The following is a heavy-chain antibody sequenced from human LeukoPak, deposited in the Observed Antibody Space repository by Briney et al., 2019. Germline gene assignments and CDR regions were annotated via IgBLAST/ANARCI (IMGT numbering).Heavy chain of an antibody. CDR2: IYYSGST. J-gene: IGHJ3*02. Sequence: SETLSLTCTVSGGSISSHYWSWIWQPPGKGLEWIGYIYYSGSTNYNPSLKSRVTISVDTSKNQFSLKLNSVTAADTAVYYCAREVSSPNAIDIWGQGTMVAVSS. V-gene: IGHV4-59*11. CDR3: AREVSSPNAIDI. D-gene: IGHD6-13*01. CDR1: GGSISSHY.